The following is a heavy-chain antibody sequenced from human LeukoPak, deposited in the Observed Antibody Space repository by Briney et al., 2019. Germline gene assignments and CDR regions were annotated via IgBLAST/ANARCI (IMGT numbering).Heavy chain of an antibody. CDR2: IKQDGSEK. V-gene: IGHV3-7*04. D-gene: IGHD3-10*01. J-gene: IGHJ4*02. CDR3: ASDREYYYGSGSFDY. CDR1: GFTFSSYW. Sequence: AGSLRLSCAASGFTFSSYWMSWVRQAPGKGLEWVANIKQDGSEKYYVDSVKGRFTISRDNAKNSLYLQMNSLRAEDTAVYSCASDREYYYGSGSFDYWGQGTLVTVSS.